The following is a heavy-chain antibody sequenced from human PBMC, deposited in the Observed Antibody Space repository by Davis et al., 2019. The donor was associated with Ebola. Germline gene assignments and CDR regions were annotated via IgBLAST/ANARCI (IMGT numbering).Heavy chain of an antibody. J-gene: IGHJ4*02. CDR2: IKRDGSEK. CDR1: GFTFRAYW. D-gene: IGHD1/OR15-1a*01. Sequence: PGGSLRLSCAASGFTFRAYWMTWVRQAPGKGLEWVANIKRDGSEKNYLGSVKGRFTISRDNTKNSLYLQMDSLRVEDTAVYYCARGESSTVRGQQPLLDYWGRGTLVTVSS. V-gene: IGHV3-7*01. CDR3: ARGESSTVRGQQPLLDY.